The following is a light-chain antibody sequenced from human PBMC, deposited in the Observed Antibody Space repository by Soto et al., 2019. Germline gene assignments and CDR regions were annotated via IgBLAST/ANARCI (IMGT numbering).Light chain of an antibody. V-gene: IGKV3-20*01. J-gene: IGKJ1*01. CDR2: GAS. CDR3: QQYGSSPRT. CDR1: QSVSSSY. Sequence: EIVLTQSPGTLSLSPGERATLSCRASQSVSSSYLAWYQQKPGQAPRRLIYGASSRATGIPDRFSGSGSGTDLTLNISRLEPEDFAVYYWQQYGSSPRTFGQGTKV.